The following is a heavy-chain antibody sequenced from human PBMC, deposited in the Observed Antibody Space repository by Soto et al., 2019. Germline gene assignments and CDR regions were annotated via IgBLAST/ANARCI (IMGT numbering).Heavy chain of an antibody. V-gene: IGHV3-23*01. D-gene: IGHD3-3*01. Sequence: GGSLRLSCAASGFTFSSYAMSWVRQAPGKGLEWVSAISGGGGSIYYADSVKGRFIISRDNSKNTMYLQMNSLRAEDTAVYYCAKDRSGFPRDWFDPWGQGTLVTVSS. CDR1: GFTFSSYA. CDR3: AKDRSGFPRDWFDP. J-gene: IGHJ5*02. CDR2: ISGGGGSI.